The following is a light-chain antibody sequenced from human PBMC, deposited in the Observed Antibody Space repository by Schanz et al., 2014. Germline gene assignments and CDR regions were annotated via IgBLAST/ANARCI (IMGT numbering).Light chain of an antibody. CDR2: GAS. V-gene: IGKV3-20*01. CDR1: QSVSSSY. J-gene: IGKJ4*01. Sequence: EIVLTQSPGTLSLSPGERATLSCRASQSVSSSYLAWYQQKPGQAHRLLIYGASSRATGIPDRFSGSGSGTDFTLTISRLEPEDLAVYYCQQYGSSRTFGGGTKVEIK. CDR3: QQYGSSRT.